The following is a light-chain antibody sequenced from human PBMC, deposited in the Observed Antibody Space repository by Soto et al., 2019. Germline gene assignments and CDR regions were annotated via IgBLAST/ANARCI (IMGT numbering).Light chain of an antibody. J-gene: IGKJ1*01. CDR1: QSVSNK. CDR3: QQYNDWPRT. Sequence: EIVMAQSPATLSVSPGERATLSCTASQSVSNKLAWYQQKPGQAPRLLIYGASTRATGIPARFSGSGSGTEFTLTISSLQSEDFAVYYCQQYNDWPRTFGQGTKEEIK. CDR2: GAS. V-gene: IGKV3-15*01.